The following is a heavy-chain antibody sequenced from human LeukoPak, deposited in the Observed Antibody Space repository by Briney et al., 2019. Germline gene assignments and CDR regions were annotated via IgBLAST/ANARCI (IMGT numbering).Heavy chain of an antibody. V-gene: IGHV3-48*04. CDR2: ISSGSTTI. CDR1: GFTFSSYW. D-gene: IGHD3-22*01. CDR3: ARLGPVSMIAVSYWYFDL. J-gene: IGHJ2*01. Sequence: GGSLRLSCAASGFTFSSYWMNWVRQAPGKGLEWVSYISSGSTTIYNADSVKGRFTISRDNAKNSLYLQMNSLRAEDTAVYYCARLGPVSMIAVSYWYFDLWGRGTLVSVSS.